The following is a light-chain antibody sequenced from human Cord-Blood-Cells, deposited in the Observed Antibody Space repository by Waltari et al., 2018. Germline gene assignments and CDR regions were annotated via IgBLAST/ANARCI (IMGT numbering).Light chain of an antibody. CDR3: QQSYSIALT. CDR2: AAS. V-gene: IGKV1-39*01. Sequence: DIQMTQSPSSLSASVGDRVTITCRASQSISSYLNWYQQKPGKAPKLLIYAASSLQSGVPSRFSGSGSGTDFTLTISRLQPEDFATYYCQQSYSIALTFGGGTKVEIK. CDR1: QSISSY. J-gene: IGKJ4*01.